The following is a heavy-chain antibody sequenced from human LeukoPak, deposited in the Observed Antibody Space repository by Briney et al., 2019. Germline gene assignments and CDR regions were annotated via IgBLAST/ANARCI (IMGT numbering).Heavy chain of an antibody. Sequence: GGSLRLSCAASGLTFSSSGMHWVRQAPGKGLEWVAFIRYDETNIHYADSVKGRFTISRDNSKNTLYLQMNSLRSEDTAVYYCAKGVYGGSSGGFYFDYWGQGALVTVSS. D-gene: IGHD1-26*01. CDR3: AKGVYGGSSGGFYFDY. CDR1: GLTFSSSG. V-gene: IGHV3-30*02. CDR2: IRYDETNI. J-gene: IGHJ4*02.